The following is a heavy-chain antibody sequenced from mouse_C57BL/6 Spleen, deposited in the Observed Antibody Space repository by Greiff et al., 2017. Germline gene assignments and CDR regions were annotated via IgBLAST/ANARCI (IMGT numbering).Heavy chain of an antibody. D-gene: IGHD1-1*01. V-gene: IGHV2-6-1*01. CDR3: ARHYYGSSYGYFDV. CDR2: IWSDGST. CDR1: GFSLTSYG. Sequence: QVQLKQSGPGLVAPSQSLSITCTVSGFSLTSYGVHWVRQPPGKGLEWLVVIWSDGSTTYNSALKSRLSISKDNSKSQVFLKMNSLQTDDTAMYYCARHYYGSSYGYFDVWGTGTTVTVSS. J-gene: IGHJ1*03.